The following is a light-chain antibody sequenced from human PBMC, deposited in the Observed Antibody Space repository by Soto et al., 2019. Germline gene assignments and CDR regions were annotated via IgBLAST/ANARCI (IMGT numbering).Light chain of an antibody. CDR1: NSNIRSNF. V-gene: IGLV1-47*02. CDR3: ATWDDSLSGWV. J-gene: IGLJ3*02. CDR2: SYN. Sequence: QSVLTPPPSSSGTPGQRVTISCSGTNSNIRSNFVYWYQHLPGTTPKLLVFSYNQRPSGVPDRFSGSKSGSSASLAISGLRSEDEADYYCATWDDSLSGWVFGGGTKLTVL.